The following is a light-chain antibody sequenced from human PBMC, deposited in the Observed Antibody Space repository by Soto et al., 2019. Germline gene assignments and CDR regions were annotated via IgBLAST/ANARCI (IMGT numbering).Light chain of an antibody. J-gene: IGLJ3*02. Sequence: QSVLTQPPSASGSPGQSVTISCTGTSSDVGGYDYVSWYQQHPGKAPKLMIYEVTIRPSGVSDRFSGSKSGNTASLTVSGLQAEDEADYYCAAWDDSLSAWVFGGGTQLTVL. CDR3: AAWDDSLSAWV. CDR2: EVT. V-gene: IGLV2-8*01. CDR1: SSDVGGYDY.